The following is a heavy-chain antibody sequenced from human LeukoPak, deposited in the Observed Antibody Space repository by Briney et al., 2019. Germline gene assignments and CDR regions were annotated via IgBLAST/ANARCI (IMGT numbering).Heavy chain of an antibody. CDR1: GGSSSSSNW. J-gene: IGHJ6*01. Sequence: SGTLSLTCAVSGGSSSSSNWWNWVRQPPGKGLEWIGEIDHSGRTNYNPSLKSRVTIPVDKSKNQISLKLSSVTAADTAVYYCASKEYYYYGMDVWGQGTTVTVSS. V-gene: IGHV4-4*02. CDR2: IDHSGRT. CDR3: ASKEYYYYGMDV.